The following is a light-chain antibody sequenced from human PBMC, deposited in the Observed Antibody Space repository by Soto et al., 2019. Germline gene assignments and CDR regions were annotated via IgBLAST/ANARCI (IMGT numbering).Light chain of an antibody. CDR1: QRVSSSY. V-gene: IGKV3-20*01. CDR2: GAS. Sequence: EIVLTQSPGTLSLSPGERATLSCRASQRVSSSYLAWYQQKPGQAPRLLIYGASSRATGIPDRFSGSGSGTDFTLTISSLEPEDFAVYYWQQYGSSPPNTFGGGTKVEIK. CDR3: QQYGSSPPNT. J-gene: IGKJ4*01.